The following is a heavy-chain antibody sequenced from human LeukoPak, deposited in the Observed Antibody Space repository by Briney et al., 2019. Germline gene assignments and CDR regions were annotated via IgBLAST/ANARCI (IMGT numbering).Heavy chain of an antibody. V-gene: IGHV3-23*01. J-gene: IGHJ6*02. CDR3: AKILFGDYADMDV. CDR2: IIDSGGST. CDR1: GFTFSSYA. Sequence: PGGSLRLSCAASGFTFSSYAMSWVRQAPGKGLEWVSAIIDSGGSTYYADSVKGRFTISRDNSKNTLCLQMNTLRAEDTAVYYCAKILFGDYADMDVWGQGTTVTVSS. D-gene: IGHD3-10*01.